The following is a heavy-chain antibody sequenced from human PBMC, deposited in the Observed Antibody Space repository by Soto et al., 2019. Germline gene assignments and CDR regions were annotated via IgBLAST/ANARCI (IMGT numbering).Heavy chain of an antibody. D-gene: IGHD3-3*01. CDR3: AKVSLFIVLRFLEWLHPDYYYGMDV. J-gene: IGHJ6*02. CDR1: GFSFSSFG. CDR2: ISGSGGST. Sequence: PGGSLRLSCAASGFSFSSFGMHWVRQAPGKGLEWVSAISGSGGSTYYADSVKGRFTISRDNSKNTLYLQMNSLRAEDTAVYYCAKVSLFIVLRFLEWLHPDYYYGMDVWGQGTTVTVSS. V-gene: IGHV3-23*01.